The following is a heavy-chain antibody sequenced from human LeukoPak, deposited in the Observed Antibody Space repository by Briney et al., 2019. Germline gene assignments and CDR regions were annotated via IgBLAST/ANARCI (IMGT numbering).Heavy chain of an antibody. V-gene: IGHV3-23*01. Sequence: GGSLRLSCAASGFPFGSYAMSWVRQAPGKGLDWVSAISGSGGSTYYADSGKGRFTISRDNSKNTLYLQMNSLRAEDTAVYYCAKDRTYGSGSSTLFVYWGQGTLVTVSS. CDR3: AKDRTYGSGSSTLFVY. D-gene: IGHD3-10*01. CDR1: GFPFGSYA. CDR2: ISGSGGST. J-gene: IGHJ4*02.